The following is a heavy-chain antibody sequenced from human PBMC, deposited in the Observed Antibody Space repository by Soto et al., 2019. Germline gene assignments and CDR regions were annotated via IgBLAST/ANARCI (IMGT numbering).Heavy chain of an antibody. CDR2: INAYNGNT. J-gene: IGHJ4*02. Sequence: QIQLVQSGPEVKNPGASVKVSCKASGYTFRNYGITWVRQAPGQGLEWMGWINAYNGNTNYAQTPQGRVNMNKDTSASIIYMELRSRRYDDTAAYYGASAIAGSFGHTTLDYWGQGTMVTASS. CDR3: ASAIAGSFGHTTLDY. D-gene: IGHD3-10*01. CDR1: GYTFRNYG. V-gene: IGHV1-18*01.